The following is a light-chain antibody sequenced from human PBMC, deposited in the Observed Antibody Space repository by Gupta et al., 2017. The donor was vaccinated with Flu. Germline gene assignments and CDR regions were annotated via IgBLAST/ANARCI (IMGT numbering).Light chain of an antibody. Sequence: EVVLTQSPGTLSLSPGERATLPCRASQTINNNYLAWYQQRPGRVPRLLIYSASNRATGIPDRFHGSGSGTDFTLTINGLEPEDFAVYYCQQYATSPRTFGRGAKVEIK. CDR3: QQYATSPRT. J-gene: IGKJ1*01. CDR2: SAS. CDR1: QTINNNY. V-gene: IGKV3-20*01.